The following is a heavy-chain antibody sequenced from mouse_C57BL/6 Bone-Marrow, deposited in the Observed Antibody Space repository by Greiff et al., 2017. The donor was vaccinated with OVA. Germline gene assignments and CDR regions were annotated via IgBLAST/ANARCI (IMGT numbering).Heavy chain of an antibody. J-gene: IGHJ1*03. CDR2: ISNLAYSI. D-gene: IGHD2-10*01. CDR1: GFTFSDYG. V-gene: IGHV5-15*01. CDR3: ARPYYGNYWYFDV. Sequence: VQVVESGGGLVQPGGSLKLSCAASGFTFSDYGMAWVRQPPRKGPEWVAFISNLAYSIYYADTVTGRFTISRENAKNTLYLEMSSLRSEDTAMYYCARPYYGNYWYFDVWGTGTTVTVSS.